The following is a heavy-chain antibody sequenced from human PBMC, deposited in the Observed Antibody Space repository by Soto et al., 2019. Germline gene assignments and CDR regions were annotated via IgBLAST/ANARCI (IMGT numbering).Heavy chain of an antibody. Sequence: GGSLRLSCAASGFTFSSYWLHWVRQAPGGGLVWVSRINSDGSSTRYADSVKGRFTISRDNAKNTLYLRMNNLRAEDTALYYCATSISVGGGGWGQGTLVTVSS. D-gene: IGHD3-16*01. CDR2: INSDGSST. CDR3: ATSISVGGGG. J-gene: IGHJ4*02. V-gene: IGHV3-74*01. CDR1: GFTFSSYW.